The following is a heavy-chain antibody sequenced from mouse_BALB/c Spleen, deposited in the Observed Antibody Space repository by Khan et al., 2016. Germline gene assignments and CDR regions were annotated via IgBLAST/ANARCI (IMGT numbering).Heavy chain of an antibody. Sequence: QVRLQQSGAELMKPGASVKISCKATGYTFSSYWIEWVKQRPGHGLEWIGEILPGSGSTNYNEKFKGKATFTADTSSNTAYMQLSSLTSEDSAVYYGARGGTTARFAYWGQGTLVTVSA. CDR2: ILPGSGST. CDR3: ARGGTTARFAY. J-gene: IGHJ3*01. V-gene: IGHV1-9*01. D-gene: IGHD1-2*01. CDR1: GYTFSSYW.